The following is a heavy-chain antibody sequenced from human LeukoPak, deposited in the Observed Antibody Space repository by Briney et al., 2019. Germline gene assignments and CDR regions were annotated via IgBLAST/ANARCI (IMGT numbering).Heavy chain of an antibody. J-gene: IGHJ6*02. V-gene: IGHV3-23*01. Sequence: GGSLILSCAASRFTFSSYAMSWVRQAPGKGLQWVSAISGSGGTTYYADSVKGRFTISRDNSKNTLYLQMNSLRAEDTAVYYCAKDPLGDMDPSDVWGQGTTVTVSS. CDR1: RFTFSSYA. CDR2: ISGSGGTT. CDR3: AKDPLGDMDPSDV. D-gene: IGHD2-15*01.